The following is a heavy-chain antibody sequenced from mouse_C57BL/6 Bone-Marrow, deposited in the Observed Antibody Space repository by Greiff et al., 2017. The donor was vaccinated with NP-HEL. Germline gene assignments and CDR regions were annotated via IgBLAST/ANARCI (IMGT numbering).Heavy chain of an antibody. V-gene: IGHV5-9*01. J-gene: IGHJ1*03. CDR2: ISGGGGNT. Sequence: DVKLVESGGGLVKPGGSLKLSCAASGFTFSSYTMSWVRQTPEKRLEWVATISGGGGNTYYPDSVKGRFTISRDNAKNTLYLQMSSLRSEDTALYYCARHEIYYGSSYWYFDVWGTGTTVTVSS. CDR3: ARHEIYYGSSYWYFDV. CDR1: GFTFSSYT. D-gene: IGHD1-1*01.